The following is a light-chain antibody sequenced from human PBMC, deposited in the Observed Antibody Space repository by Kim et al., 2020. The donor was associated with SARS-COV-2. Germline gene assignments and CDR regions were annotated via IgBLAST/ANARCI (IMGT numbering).Light chain of an antibody. CDR1: SLRSYY. Sequence: SSELTQDPAVSVALGQTVRLTCQGDSLRSYYASWYQQKPGQAPVLVIYGKNNRPSGIPDRFSGSSSGTTASLTITGAQAEDEADYSCTSRDSSGNHRVFG. CDR2: GKN. V-gene: IGLV3-19*01. J-gene: IGLJ3*02. CDR3: TSRDSSGNHRV.